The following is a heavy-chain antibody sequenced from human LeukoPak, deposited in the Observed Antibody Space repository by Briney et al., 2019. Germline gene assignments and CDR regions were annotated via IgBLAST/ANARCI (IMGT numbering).Heavy chain of an antibody. Sequence: SETLSLTCTVSGGSISSSSYYWSWIRQPPGKGLEWIGEINHSASTNYNPSLKSRVTISVDTSKNQFSLKLSSVTAADTAVYYCARYGSGWYVWFDPWGQGTLVTVSS. CDR2: INHSAST. V-gene: IGHV4-39*07. J-gene: IGHJ5*02. CDR1: GGSISSSSYY. D-gene: IGHD6-19*01. CDR3: ARYGSGWYVWFDP.